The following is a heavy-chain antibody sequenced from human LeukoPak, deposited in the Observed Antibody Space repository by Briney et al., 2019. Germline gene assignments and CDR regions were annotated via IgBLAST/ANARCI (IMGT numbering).Heavy chain of an antibody. J-gene: IGHJ4*02. V-gene: IGHV3-48*03. Sequence: GGSLRLSCAASGFTCSSFEMNWVRQAPGKGLEWVSYISSSGSTIYYADSVKGRFTISRDNAKNSLYLQMNSLRAEDTAVYYCASRYYYGSGSPRDGGQGTLVTVSS. D-gene: IGHD3-10*01. CDR2: ISSSGSTI. CDR1: GFTCSSFE. CDR3: ASRYYYGSGSPRD.